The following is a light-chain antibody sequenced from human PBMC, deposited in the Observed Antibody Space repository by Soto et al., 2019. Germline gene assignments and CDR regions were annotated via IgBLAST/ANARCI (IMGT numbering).Light chain of an antibody. CDR2: DAS. CDR1: QSISSW. Sequence: DIQMTQSPSTLSASVGGRVTITCRASQSISSWLAWYQQKPGKAPKLLIYDASSLERGVPSRFSGSGSGTEFTLTISSLQPDDFATYYCQQYNSYWTFGQGTKVDI. CDR3: QQYNSYWT. V-gene: IGKV1-5*01. J-gene: IGKJ1*01.